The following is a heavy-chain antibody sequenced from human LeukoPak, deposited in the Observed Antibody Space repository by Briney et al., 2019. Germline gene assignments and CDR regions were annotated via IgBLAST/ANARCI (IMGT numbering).Heavy chain of an antibody. V-gene: IGHV3-23*01. CDR1: GFTFGAYA. CDR2: ISGSADAT. D-gene: IGHD2-15*01. J-gene: IGHJ4*02. Sequence: GGSLRLSCAVSGFTFGAYAMSWVRQPPGKGLEWVSGISGSADATWYADSVKGRFTISRDNSKNTVNVQMNSLRPEDTAVYYCAKCSGSSCYSSGAFDNSGQGTLVTVSS. CDR3: AKCSGSSCYSSGAFDN.